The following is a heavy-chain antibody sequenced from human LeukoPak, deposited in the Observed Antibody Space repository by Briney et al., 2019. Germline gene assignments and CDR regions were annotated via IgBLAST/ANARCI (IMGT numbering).Heavy chain of an antibody. CDR1: GFTFSSYS. Sequence: GGPLRLSCAASGFTFSSYSMNWVRQAPGKGLEWVSSISSSSSYIYYADSVKGRFTISRDNAKNSLYLQMNSLRAEDTAVYYCARVGVMGAFDIWGQGTMVTVSS. D-gene: IGHD2-8*01. J-gene: IGHJ3*02. CDR2: ISSSSSYI. CDR3: ARVGVMGAFDI. V-gene: IGHV3-21*01.